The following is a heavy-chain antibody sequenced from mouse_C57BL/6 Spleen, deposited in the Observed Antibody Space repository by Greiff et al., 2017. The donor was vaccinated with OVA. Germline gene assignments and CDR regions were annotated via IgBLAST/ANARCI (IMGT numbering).Heavy chain of an antibody. CDR1: GYTFTSYW. V-gene: IGHV1-59*01. CDR2: IDPSDSYT. J-gene: IGHJ2*01. D-gene: IGHD2-1*01. Sequence: VQLQQPGAELVRPGTSVKLSCKASGYTFTSYWMHWVKQRPGQGLEWIGVIDPSDSYTNYNQKFKGKATLTVDTSSSTAYMQRSSLTSEDSAVYYCARGRAYGNRYYFDYWGQGTTLTVSS. CDR3: ARGRAYGNRYYFDY.